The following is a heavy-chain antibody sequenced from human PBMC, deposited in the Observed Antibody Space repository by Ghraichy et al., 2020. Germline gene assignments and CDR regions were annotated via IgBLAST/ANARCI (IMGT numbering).Heavy chain of an antibody. CDR3: SRDSESTGGNLIFHY. CDR1: GFTFSNFA. Sequence: GGSLRLSCAASGFTFSNFALNWVRQAPGKGLGWISYIGTSSDIYYADSVKGRFTISRDNAKNSLYLQMNSLRDEDTAMYYCSRDSESTGGNLIFHYWGQGTLVPFSP. J-gene: IGHJ4*02. D-gene: IGHD4-23*01. CDR2: IGTSSDI. V-gene: IGHV3-48*02.